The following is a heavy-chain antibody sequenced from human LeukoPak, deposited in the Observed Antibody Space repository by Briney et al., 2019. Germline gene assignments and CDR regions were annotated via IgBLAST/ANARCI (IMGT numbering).Heavy chain of an antibody. D-gene: IGHD1/OR15-1a*01. J-gene: IGHJ2*01. CDR2: INPNSGGT. Sequence: ASVKVSCKASGYTFTGYYMHWVRQAPGQGLEWMGWINPNSGGTNYAQKFQGRVTMTRDTSISTAYMELSRLRSDDTAVYYCARARCDTVTTPRYWYFDLWGRGTLVTVSS. CDR1: GYTFTGYY. CDR3: ARARCDTVTTPRYWYFDL. V-gene: IGHV1-2*02.